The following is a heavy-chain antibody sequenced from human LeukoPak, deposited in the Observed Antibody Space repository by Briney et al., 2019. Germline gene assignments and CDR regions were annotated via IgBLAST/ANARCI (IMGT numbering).Heavy chain of an antibody. D-gene: IGHD6-13*01. CDR2: ISSSSSTI. CDR1: GLTVSSTY. Sequence: GGSLRLSCAASGLTVSSTYMSWVRQAPGKGLEWVSYISSSSSTIYYADSVKGRFTISRDNAKNSLYLQVNSLRAEDTAVYYCARDGPWQQLVPPPPCFDYWGQGTLVTVSS. J-gene: IGHJ4*02. V-gene: IGHV3-48*04. CDR3: ARDGPWQQLVPPPPCFDY.